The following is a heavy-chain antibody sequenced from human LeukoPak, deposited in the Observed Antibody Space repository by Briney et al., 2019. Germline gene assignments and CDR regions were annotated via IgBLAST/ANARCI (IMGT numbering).Heavy chain of an antibody. D-gene: IGHD3-22*01. CDR1: GFTLSYYN. CDR2: IYSGGST. V-gene: IGHV3-53*01. J-gene: IGHJ4*02. Sequence: GGSLRLSCAASGFTLSYYNMNWVRQAPGKGLEWVSVIYSGGSTYYADSVKGRFTISRDNSKNTLYLQMNSLGAEDTAVYYCARETYFYDTTYYYVKYFDSWGQGTLVTVSS. CDR3: ARETYFYDTTYYYVKYFDS.